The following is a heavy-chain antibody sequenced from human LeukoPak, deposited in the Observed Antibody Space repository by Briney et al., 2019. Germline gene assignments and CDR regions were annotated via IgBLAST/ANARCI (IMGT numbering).Heavy chain of an antibody. CDR3: ARASTSRGYSYGFDY. V-gene: IGHV3-48*03. CDR2: ISSSGSTI. J-gene: IGHJ4*02. D-gene: IGHD5-18*01. Sequence: GGSLRLSCAASGFTFSSYEMNWVRQAPGKGLEWVSYISSSGSTIYYADSVKGRFTISRDNAKNSLYLQMNSLRAEDTAVYYCARASTSRGYSYGFDYWGQGTLVTVSS. CDR1: GFTFSSYE.